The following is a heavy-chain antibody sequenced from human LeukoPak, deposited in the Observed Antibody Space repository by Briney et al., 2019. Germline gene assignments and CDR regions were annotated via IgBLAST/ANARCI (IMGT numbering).Heavy chain of an antibody. D-gene: IGHD3-10*01. CDR3: ARVLPTMVRGNTSYYYYYYMDV. V-gene: IGHV3-30*04. CDR1: GFTFSSYA. CDR2: ISYDGSNK. Sequence: WGSLRLSCAASGFTFSSYAMHWVRQAPGKGLEWVAVISYDGSNKYYADSVKGRFTISRDNSKNTLYLQMNSLRAEDTAVYYCARVLPTMVRGNTSYYYYYYMDVWGKGTTVTISS. J-gene: IGHJ6*03.